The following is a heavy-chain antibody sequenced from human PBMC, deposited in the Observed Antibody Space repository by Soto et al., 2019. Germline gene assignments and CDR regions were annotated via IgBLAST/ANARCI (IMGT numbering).Heavy chain of an antibody. D-gene: IGHD5-18*01. CDR3: AKVGRSPAYGYIYYYGMDV. CDR1: GFTFSSYG. J-gene: IGHJ6*02. CDR2: ISYDGSNK. V-gene: IGHV3-30*18. Sequence: GGSLRLSCAASGFTFSSYGMHWVRQAPGKGLEWVAVISYDGSNKYYADSVKGRFTISRDNSKNTLYLQMNSLRAEDTAVYYCAKVGRSPAYGYIYYYGMDVWGQGTTVTVSS.